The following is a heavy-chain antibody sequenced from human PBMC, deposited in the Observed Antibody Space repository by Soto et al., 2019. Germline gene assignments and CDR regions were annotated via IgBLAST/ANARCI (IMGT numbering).Heavy chain of an antibody. V-gene: IGHV3-53*01. J-gene: IGHJ4*02. CDR3: SKNNVAPAFVGFEY. CDR2: LYSGGQT. Sequence: PGVSLKLSCAVSGVNFDNSYMIWVRQAPGKGLEWVSILYSGGQTYYTESVRGRFTISRDISKNTLDLQMNRLTADDTAVYYCSKNNVAPAFVGFEYWRQGTLVTVSS. D-gene: IGHD2-2*01. CDR1: GVNFDNSY.